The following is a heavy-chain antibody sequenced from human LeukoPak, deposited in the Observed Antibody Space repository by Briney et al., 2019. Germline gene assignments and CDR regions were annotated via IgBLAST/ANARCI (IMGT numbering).Heavy chain of an antibody. D-gene: IGHD2-2*01. Sequence: SETLSLTCTVSGGSISSYYWSWIRQPPGKGLEWIGYIYYSGSTNYNPSLKSRVTISVDTSKNQFSLKLSSVTAADTAVYYCARHWRYCSSTSCITLADYWGQGTLVTVSS. CDR2: IYYSGST. V-gene: IGHV4-59*08. CDR3: ARHWRYCSSTSCITLADY. CDR1: GGSISSYY. J-gene: IGHJ4*02.